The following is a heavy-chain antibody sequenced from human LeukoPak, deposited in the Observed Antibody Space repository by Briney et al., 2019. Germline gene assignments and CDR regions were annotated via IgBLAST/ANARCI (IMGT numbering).Heavy chain of an antibody. CDR3: AREVGVRGVMSWFDP. CDR2: ISAYNGNT. V-gene: IGHV1-18*01. Sequence: ASVKVSCKASGYTFTSYGISWVRQAPGQGLEWMGWISAYNGNTNYAQKLQDRVTMTTDTSTSTAYMELRSLRSDDTAVYYCAREVGVRGVMSWFDPWGQGTLVTVSS. D-gene: IGHD3-10*01. CDR1: GYTFTSYG. J-gene: IGHJ5*02.